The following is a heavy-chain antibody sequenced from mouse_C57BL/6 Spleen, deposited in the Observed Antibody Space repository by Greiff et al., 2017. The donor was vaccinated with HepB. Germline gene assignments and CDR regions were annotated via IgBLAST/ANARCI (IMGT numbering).Heavy chain of an antibody. CDR1: GFTFSDYG. D-gene: IGHD1-1*01. Sequence: EVQGVESGGGLVKPGGSLKLSCAASGFTFSDYGMHWVRQAPEKGLEWVAYISSGSSTIYYADTVKGRFTISRDNAKNTLFLQMTRLRSEDTAMYYCARRSTTVVATLYYAMDYWGQGTSVTVSS. CDR3: ARRSTTVVATLYYAMDY. CDR2: ISSGSSTI. J-gene: IGHJ4*01. V-gene: IGHV5-17*01.